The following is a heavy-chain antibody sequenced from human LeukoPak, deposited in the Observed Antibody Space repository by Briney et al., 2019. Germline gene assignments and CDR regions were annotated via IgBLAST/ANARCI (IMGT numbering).Heavy chain of an antibody. J-gene: IGHJ6*02. V-gene: IGHV1-46*01. CDR1: GYSFTRSY. CDR2: INPSGGGT. D-gene: IGHD3-10*01. Sequence: ASVKVSCKASGYSFTRSYMHWVRQAPGQGLEWMGIINPSGGGTTYAQKFQGRVTMTRDTSTSTVYLDLSSLRSEDTAVYYCARDSHGFGEWSPYFYGMDVWGQGTTVTVSS. CDR3: ARDSHGFGEWSPYFYGMDV.